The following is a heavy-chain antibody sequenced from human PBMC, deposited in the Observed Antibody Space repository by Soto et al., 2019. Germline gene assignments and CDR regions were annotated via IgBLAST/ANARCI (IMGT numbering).Heavy chain of an antibody. CDR2: ISSSSSYI. J-gene: IGHJ4*02. CDR3: ARDEGYFDWLLDDY. CDR1: GFTFSSYS. V-gene: IGHV3-21*01. D-gene: IGHD3-9*01. Sequence: GGSLRLSCAASGFTFSSYSMNWVRQAPGKGLEWVSSISSSSSYIYYADSVKGRFTISRDNAKNSLYLQMNSLRAEDTVVYYCARDEGYFDWLLDDYWGQGTLVTVSS.